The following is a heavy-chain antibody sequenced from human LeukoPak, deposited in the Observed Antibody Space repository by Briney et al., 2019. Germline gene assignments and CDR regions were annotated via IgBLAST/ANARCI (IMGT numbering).Heavy chain of an antibody. CDR2: INPSGGST. CDR3: AREVPYYYDSSGYTDFDY. Sequence: ASVKVSCKASGYTFINYEINWVRQAPGQGLEWMGIINPSGGSTSYAQKFQGRVTMTRDTSTSTVYMELSSLRSEDTAVYYCAREVPYYYDSSGYTDFDYWGQGTLVTVSS. CDR1: GYTFINYE. J-gene: IGHJ4*02. D-gene: IGHD3-22*01. V-gene: IGHV1-46*01.